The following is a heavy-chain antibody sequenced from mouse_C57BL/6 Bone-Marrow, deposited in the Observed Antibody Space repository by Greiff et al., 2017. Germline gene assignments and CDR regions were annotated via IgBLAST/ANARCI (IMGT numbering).Heavy chain of an antibody. V-gene: IGHV5-17*01. Sequence: EVKVVESGGGLVKPGGSLKLSCAASGFTFSDYGMHWVRQAPEKGLEWVAYISSGSSTIYYADTVKGRFTISRDNAKNTLFLQMTSLRSEDTAMYYCAKEYYYGMDYWGKGTSVTVSS. CDR2: ISSGSSTI. CDR1: GFTFSDYG. J-gene: IGHJ4*01. CDR3: AKEYYYGMDY.